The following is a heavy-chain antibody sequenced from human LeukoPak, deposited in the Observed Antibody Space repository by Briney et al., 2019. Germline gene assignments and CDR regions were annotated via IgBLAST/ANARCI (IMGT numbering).Heavy chain of an antibody. CDR2: ISGSGGST. CDR3: ARVVSSGWSLPLDY. J-gene: IGHJ4*02. D-gene: IGHD6-19*01. Sequence: GGSLRLSCAASGFTFSSYAMSWVRQAPGKGLEWVSAISGSGGSTYYADSVKGRFTISRDNSNSTLYLQMNSLRTEDTAVYYCARVVSSGWSLPLDYWGQGTLVTVSS. V-gene: IGHV3-23*01. CDR1: GFTFSSYA.